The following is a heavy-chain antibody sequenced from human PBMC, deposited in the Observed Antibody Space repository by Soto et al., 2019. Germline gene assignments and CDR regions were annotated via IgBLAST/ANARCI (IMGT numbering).Heavy chain of an antibody. CDR2: IKQDGSEK. V-gene: IGHV3-7*01. D-gene: IGHD3-10*01. CDR3: ARLGYYGSGTPFWFDP. CDR1: GFTFSSYW. Sequence: GGSLRLSCAASGFTFSSYWMSWVRQAPGKGLEWVANIKQDGSEKYYVDSVKGRFTISRDNAKNSLYLQMNSLRAEDTAVYYCARLGYYGSGTPFWFDPWGQGTLVTVSS. J-gene: IGHJ5*02.